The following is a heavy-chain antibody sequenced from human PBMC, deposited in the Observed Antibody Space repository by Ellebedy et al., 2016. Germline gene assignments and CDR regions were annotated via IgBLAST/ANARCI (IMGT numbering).Heavy chain of an antibody. CDR2: VSSGADT. J-gene: IGHJ4*02. Sequence: GGSLRLXXVASGFIFNVRGMTWVRQAPGKGLEWVATVSSGADTYYADSVKGRFTISRDNAKKSLYLHMNSLRAEDTAVYYCARGGGPELDYWGQGTLVTVSS. V-gene: IGHV3-21*04. CDR1: GFIFNVRG. D-gene: IGHD1-14*01. CDR3: ARGGGPELDY.